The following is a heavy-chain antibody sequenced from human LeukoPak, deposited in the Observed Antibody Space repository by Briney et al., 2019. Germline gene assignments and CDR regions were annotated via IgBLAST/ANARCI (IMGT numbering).Heavy chain of an antibody. CDR2: ISSSSSTI. D-gene: IGHD2-15*01. V-gene: IGHV3-48*01. J-gene: IGHJ6*03. CDR1: GFTFSSYS. CDR3: ARQFRNRVVAARDFYYYYYYMDV. Sequence: PGGSLRLSCAASGFTFSSYSMNWVRQAPGKGLEWVSYISSSSSTIYYADSVKGRFTISRDNAKNSLYLQMNSLRAEDTAVYYCARQFRNRVVAARDFYYYYYYMDVWGKGTTITISS.